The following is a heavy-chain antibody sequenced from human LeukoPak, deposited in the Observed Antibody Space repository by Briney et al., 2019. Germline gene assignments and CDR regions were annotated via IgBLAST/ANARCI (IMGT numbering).Heavy chain of an antibody. CDR2: IKPITGDT. Sequence: ASVRVSCTSSGYPLTGHYMHWVRQAPGQGLEWMGRIKPITGDTNYAQKFQGRVSLTRDTSARAAYMDLSSLRFDDTAVYYCARDYTYYYDSSRYIDDAFDIWGQGTLVTVFS. D-gene: IGHD3-22*01. CDR1: GYPLTGHY. CDR3: ARDYTYYYDSSRYIDDAFDI. V-gene: IGHV1-2*06. J-gene: IGHJ3*02.